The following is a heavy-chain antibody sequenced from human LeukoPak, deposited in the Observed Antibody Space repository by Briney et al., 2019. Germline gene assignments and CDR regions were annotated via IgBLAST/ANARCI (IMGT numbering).Heavy chain of an antibody. CDR1: GLTFSSHA. Sequence: GGSLRLSCAASGLTFSSHAMHWVRQAPGKGLEWVAVISQDGSDRHYTDSVKGRFTISRDNSKNTLYLQMNSLRAEDTAVYYCARTPTGHYGSSGYFPYYFDYWGQGTLVTASP. CDR2: ISQDGSDR. CDR3: ARTPTGHYGSSGYFPYYFDY. D-gene: IGHD3-22*01. V-gene: IGHV3-30-3*01. J-gene: IGHJ4*02.